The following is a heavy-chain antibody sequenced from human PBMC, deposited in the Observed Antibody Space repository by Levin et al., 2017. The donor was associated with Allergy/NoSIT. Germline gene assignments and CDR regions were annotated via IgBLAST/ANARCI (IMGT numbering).Heavy chain of an antibody. Sequence: ASVKVSCKASGYTFTGYYMHWVRQAPGQGLEWMGWINPNSGGTNYAQKFQGRVTMTRDTSISTAYMELSRLRSDDTAVYYCARVETDGSGSSPTYDYWGQGTLVTVSS. V-gene: IGHV1-2*02. CDR2: INPNSGGT. D-gene: IGHD3-10*01. CDR1: GYTFTGYY. CDR3: ARVETDGSGSSPTYDY. J-gene: IGHJ4*02.